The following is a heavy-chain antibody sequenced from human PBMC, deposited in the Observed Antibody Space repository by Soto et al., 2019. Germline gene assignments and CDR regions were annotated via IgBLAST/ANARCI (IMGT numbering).Heavy chain of an antibody. CDR1: GGSISSSSYY. CDR2: IYYIGST. J-gene: IGHJ4*02. Sequence: QLQLQESGPGLVKPSETLSLTCTVSGGSISSSSYYWGWIRQPPGKGLEWIGSIYYIGSTYYNPSLMLRVTISVDTSKNPFSLKLSSVTAADTAVYYCARPSSGYSSSRAVYYFDYWGQGTLVTVSS. CDR3: ARPSSGYSSSRAVYYFDY. V-gene: IGHV4-39*01. D-gene: IGHD6-13*01.